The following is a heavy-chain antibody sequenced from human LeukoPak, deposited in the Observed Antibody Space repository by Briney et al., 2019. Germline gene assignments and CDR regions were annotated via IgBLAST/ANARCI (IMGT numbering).Heavy chain of an antibody. Sequence: SVTLSLTCTVSGGSISSYYWSWIRQPPGKGLEWIGYIYTSGSTNYNPSLKSRVTISVDTSKNQFSLKLSSVTAADTAVYYCARLRRLNYYDSSGYAFDIWGQGTMVTVSS. CDR3: ARLRRLNYYDSSGYAFDI. V-gene: IGHV4-4*09. CDR1: GGSISSYY. D-gene: IGHD3-22*01. CDR2: IYTSGST. J-gene: IGHJ3*02.